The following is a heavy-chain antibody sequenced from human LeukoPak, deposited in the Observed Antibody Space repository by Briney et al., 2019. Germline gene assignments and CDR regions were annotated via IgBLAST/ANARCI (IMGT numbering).Heavy chain of an antibody. D-gene: IGHD6-13*01. V-gene: IGHV3-74*01. CDR1: GFTFSSFR. CDR3: ARGEASSWYD. Sequence: PGGSLRLSCAGSGFTFSSFRMHWVRQGPGKGLVWVSGMNSDGSSTVYADSVKGRFTISRDNAKNTLYLQMNSLRADDTAVYYCARGEASSWYDWGQGTLVTVSS. CDR2: MNSDGSST. J-gene: IGHJ4*02.